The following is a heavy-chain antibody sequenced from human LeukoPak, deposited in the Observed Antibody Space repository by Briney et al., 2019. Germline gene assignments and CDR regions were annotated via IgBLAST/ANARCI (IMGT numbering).Heavy chain of an antibody. Sequence: QPGGSLRLSCAASGFTFSSYCMHWVRQPPGKGLEWVAVISYDGSNKYYEEFVKGRFTITRDNSKNTLYLKMNSLRAEDTAVYYCAKDPYYYDRSGYYLFDYWGQGTLVTVSS. V-gene: IGHV3-30*18. CDR1: GFTFSSYC. CDR3: AKDPYYYDRSGYYLFDY. D-gene: IGHD3-22*01. CDR2: ISYDGSNK. J-gene: IGHJ4*02.